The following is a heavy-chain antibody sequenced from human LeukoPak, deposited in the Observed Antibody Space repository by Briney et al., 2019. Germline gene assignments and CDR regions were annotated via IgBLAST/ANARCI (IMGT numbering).Heavy chain of an antibody. D-gene: IGHD5-18*01. CDR1: GGSIRSYY. Sequence: PSETLSLTCTVSGGSIRSYYWSWIRQPPGKGLEWLGYFYYSGSTKYNPLLKSRVTISGDTSKNQFSLKLRSVTAADTAIYYCARQDVDTAMVDYWGQGTLVTVSS. CDR2: FYYSGST. V-gene: IGHV4-59*08. J-gene: IGHJ4*02. CDR3: ARQDVDTAMVDY.